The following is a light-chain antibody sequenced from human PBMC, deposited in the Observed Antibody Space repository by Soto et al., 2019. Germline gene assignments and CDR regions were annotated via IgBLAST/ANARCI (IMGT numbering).Light chain of an antibody. CDR1: STDFVSYNR. V-gene: IGLV2-18*02. J-gene: IGLJ1*01. CDR2: EVS. Sequence: QSVLTQPPSVSGSPGQSVTISCTGTSTDFVSYNRVSWYQQPPGTAPKLIIYEVSNRPSGVSNRFSGSKSGNTASLTISGLQAEDEADYYCSSYTSSSTRVFGTGTKVTV. CDR3: SSYTSSSTRV.